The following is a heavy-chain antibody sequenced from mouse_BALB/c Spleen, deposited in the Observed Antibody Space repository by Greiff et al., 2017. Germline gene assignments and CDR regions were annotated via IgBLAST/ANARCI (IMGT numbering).Heavy chain of an antibody. D-gene: IGHD1-1*01. CDR2: IYPGDGDT. V-gene: IGHV1-80*01. CDR3: AREGPLGSSSYAMDY. CDR1: GYSFSSYW. J-gene: IGHJ4*01. Sequence: QVHVKQSGAELVRPGSSVKISCKASGYSFSSYWMNWVKQRPGQGLEWIGQIYPGDGDTNYNGKFKGKATLTADKSSSTAYMQLSSLTSEDSAVYFCAREGPLGSSSYAMDYWGQGTSVTVSS.